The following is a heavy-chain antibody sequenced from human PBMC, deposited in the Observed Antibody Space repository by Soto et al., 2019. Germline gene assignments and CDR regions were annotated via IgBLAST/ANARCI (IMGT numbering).Heavy chain of an antibody. CDR1: GGSFSGYY. CDR3: ARGHLFCSTSCSYYYYGMDV. CDR2: INHSGST. V-gene: IGHV4-34*01. D-gene: IGHD2-2*01. Sequence: SETLSLTCAVYGGSFSGYYWSWIRQPPGKGLEWIGEINHSGSTNYNPSLKSRVTISVDTSKNQFSLKLSSVTAADTAVYYCARGHLFCSTSCSYYYYGMDVWGQGTTVTVSS. J-gene: IGHJ6*01.